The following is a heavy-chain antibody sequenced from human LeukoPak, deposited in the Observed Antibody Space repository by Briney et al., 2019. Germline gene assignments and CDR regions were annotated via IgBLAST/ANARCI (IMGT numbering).Heavy chain of an antibody. CDR1: GYTFSSYS. V-gene: IGHV1-46*01. Sequence: ASVIVSCKTSGYTFSSYSMHWVRQAPGQGLEGMAIIDPSDGGKSYAQKFQGRVTMTSDTSASTVYMELRSLRSEDTAVYYCARGATDYFYMDVWGKGTTVSVSS. CDR3: ARGATDYFYMDV. CDR2: IDPSDGGK. J-gene: IGHJ6*03.